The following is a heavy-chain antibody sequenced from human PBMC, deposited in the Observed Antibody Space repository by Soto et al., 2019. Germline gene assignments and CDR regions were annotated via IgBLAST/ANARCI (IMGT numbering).Heavy chain of an antibody. Sequence: PGGSLRLSCAASGFTFSSYGMHWVRQAPGKGLEWVAVIWYDESNKYYEDSVKGRFTISRDNSKNTLYLQMNSLRAEDTAVYYCARADSGYELYYYGMDVWGQGTTVTVSS. CDR3: ARADSGYELYYYGMDV. D-gene: IGHD5-12*01. J-gene: IGHJ6*02. V-gene: IGHV3-33*08. CDR2: IWYDESNK. CDR1: GFTFSSYG.